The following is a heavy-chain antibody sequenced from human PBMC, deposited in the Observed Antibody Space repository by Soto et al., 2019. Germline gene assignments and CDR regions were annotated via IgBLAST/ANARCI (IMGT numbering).Heavy chain of an antibody. D-gene: IGHD2-2*01. CDR2: IYYSGST. Sequence: SETLSLTCTVSGGSISSGGYYWSWIRQHPGKGLEWIGYIYYSGSTYYNPSLKSRVTISVDTSKNQFSLKLSSVTAADTAVYYCARSRWGYCSSTSCPYYFDYWGQGTLVTVSS. V-gene: IGHV4-31*03. J-gene: IGHJ4*02. CDR1: GGSISSGGYY. CDR3: ARSRWGYCSSTSCPYYFDY.